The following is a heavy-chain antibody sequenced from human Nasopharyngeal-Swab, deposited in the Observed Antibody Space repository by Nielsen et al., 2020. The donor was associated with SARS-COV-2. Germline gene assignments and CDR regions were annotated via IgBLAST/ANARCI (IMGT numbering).Heavy chain of an antibody. V-gene: IGHV4-4*02. J-gene: IGHJ2*01. CDR2: IHRSGTT. D-gene: IGHD3-3*01. Sequence: GSLRLSCAVSGDSISGDQWWSWARQPPGKGLEWIGEIHRSGTTNCNPSLKSRVTISVDRSKNQFSLKLSSVTAADTAVYYCARVSTGLGIFGVVISYWYFDLWGRGTLVTVSS. CDR1: GDSISGDQW. CDR3: ARVSTGLGIFGVVISYWYFDL.